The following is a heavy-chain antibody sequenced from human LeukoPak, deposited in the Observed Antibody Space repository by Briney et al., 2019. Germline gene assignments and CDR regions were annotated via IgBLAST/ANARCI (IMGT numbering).Heavy chain of an antibody. CDR3: ARNNSHYGLDV. CDR2: ISNSGST. CDR1: GDSVSSADYS. Sequence: SETLSLTCAVSGDSVSSADYSWSWIRRPPGKGLEWVGQISNSGSTYYNPSLKSRATISLDRSKKQFSLKLTSMTAADTAVYYCARNNSHYGLDVWGLGTTVTVSS. V-gene: IGHV4-30-2*01. J-gene: IGHJ6*02. D-gene: IGHD1/OR15-1a*01.